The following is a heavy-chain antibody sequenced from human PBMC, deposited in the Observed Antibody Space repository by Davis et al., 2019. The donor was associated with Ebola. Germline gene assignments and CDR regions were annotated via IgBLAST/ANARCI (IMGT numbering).Heavy chain of an antibody. CDR2: LSYSGNT. CDR3: ARHRSGSYYEPPDC. V-gene: IGHV4-39*01. Sequence: SETLSLTCTVSGGSISNRNHYWGWIRQPPGKGLEWIGSLSYSGNTFYNPSLKSRVTISVDTSKNQCTLEVSSVTAADTAVYYCARHRSGSYYEPPDCWGQGSLVTVSS. D-gene: IGHD3-10*01. CDR1: GGSISNRNHY. J-gene: IGHJ4*02.